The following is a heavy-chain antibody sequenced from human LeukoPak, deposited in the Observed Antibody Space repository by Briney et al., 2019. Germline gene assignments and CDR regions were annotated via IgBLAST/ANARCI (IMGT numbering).Heavy chain of an antibody. D-gene: IGHD3-9*01. J-gene: IGHJ4*02. CDR3: ARGGARYYDILTGYYTEPFDY. CDR2: IYYIGST. Sequence: SETLFLTCTVSGGSISSYYWSWIRQPPGKGLEGMGYIYYIGSTNYNPSLKSRVTISVDTSKNHFSLKLSSVTAADTAVYYCARGGARYYDILTGYYTEPFDYWGQGTLVTVSS. CDR1: GGSISSYY. V-gene: IGHV4-59*01.